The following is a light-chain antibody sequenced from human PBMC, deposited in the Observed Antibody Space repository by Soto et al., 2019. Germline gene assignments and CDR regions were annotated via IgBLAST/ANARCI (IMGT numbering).Light chain of an antibody. CDR3: SSYSSSTAYL. J-gene: IGLJ1*01. Sequence: QSVLTQPASVSGSPGQSITISCTGTSSDVGGYDYVSWYQLHPGKAPKLMVFDVSNRPSGVSYRFSGSKSGNTASLTISGLQAEDEADYFCSSYSSSTAYLFGTGTKLTVL. CDR2: DVS. CDR1: SSDVGGYDY. V-gene: IGLV2-14*03.